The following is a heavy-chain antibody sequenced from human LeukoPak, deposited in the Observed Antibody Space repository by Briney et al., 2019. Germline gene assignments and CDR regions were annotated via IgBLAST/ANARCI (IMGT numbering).Heavy chain of an antibody. CDR3: ARHKSDYGDYHAH. Sequence: SETLSLTCTVSDGSMSGYYWSWIRQPPGKGLEWIGYIYYSGSTNYNPSPKRRATISEDRSMNQFSLKLSSVTAADTAVYYCARHKSDYGDYHAHWGQGTLVTVSS. V-gene: IGHV4-59*08. CDR1: DGSMSGYY. CDR2: IYYSGST. J-gene: IGHJ4*02. D-gene: IGHD4-17*01.